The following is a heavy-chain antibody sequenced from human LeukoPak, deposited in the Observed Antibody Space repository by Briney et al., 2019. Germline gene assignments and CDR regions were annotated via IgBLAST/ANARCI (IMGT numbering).Heavy chain of an antibody. J-gene: IGHJ4*02. CDR1: GYTFTNYD. CDR2: MNPKSGNT. D-gene: IGHD5-24*01. V-gene: IGHV1-8*01. Sequence: PEASVKVSCKTSGYTFTNYDINWVRQATGQGLEWMGWMNPKSGNTGSAQRFQGRVTLTRDTSISTAYMELSSLRSDDTAVYYCARAQRDGCFDYWGQGTLVTVSS. CDR3: ARAQRDGCFDY.